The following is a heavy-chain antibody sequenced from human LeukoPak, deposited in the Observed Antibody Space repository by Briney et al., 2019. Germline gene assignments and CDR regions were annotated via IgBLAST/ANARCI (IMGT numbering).Heavy chain of an antibody. V-gene: IGHV4-34*01. CDR3: ARQVAAARPHNWFDP. CDR2: INHSGST. CDR1: GGSYSGYY. Sequence: SETLSLTCAVYGGSYSGYYWSWIRQPPGKGLEWIGEINHSGSTNYNPSLKSRVTISVDTSKNQFSLKLSSVTAADTAVYYCARQVAAARPHNWFDPWGQGTLVTVSS. J-gene: IGHJ5*02. D-gene: IGHD6-6*01.